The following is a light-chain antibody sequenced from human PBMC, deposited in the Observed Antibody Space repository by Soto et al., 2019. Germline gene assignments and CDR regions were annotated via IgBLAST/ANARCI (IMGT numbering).Light chain of an antibody. CDR1: SSNIGSNY. CDR2: GSN. V-gene: IGLV1-47*02. J-gene: IGLJ3*02. CDR3: AAWDGSLSAWM. Sequence: QSVLTQPPSASGTPGQRVTISCSGGSSNIGSNYVYWYQQLTGTAPKLLIDGSNQRPSGVPDRFSGSRSGTSASLAISGLRSDVEADYFCAAWDGSLSAWMFGGGTKLTVL.